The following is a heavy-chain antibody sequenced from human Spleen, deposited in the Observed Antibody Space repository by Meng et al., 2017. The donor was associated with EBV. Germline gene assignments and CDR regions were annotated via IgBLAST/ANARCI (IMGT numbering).Heavy chain of an antibody. D-gene: IGHD1-14*01. CDR1: GFTFSRYW. CDR2: TNENGAIT. V-gene: IGHV3-74*03. J-gene: IGHJ4*02. CDR3: SRDLAGSDDY. Sequence: EGQLVGSGGALVQPGGSVRLSCAASGFTFSRYWMHWVRQAPGKGLEWVSRTNENGAITTYADSVKGRFTISRDNAKNTLYLQMNSLRAEDTAVYYCSRDLAGSDDYWGRGTLVTVPS.